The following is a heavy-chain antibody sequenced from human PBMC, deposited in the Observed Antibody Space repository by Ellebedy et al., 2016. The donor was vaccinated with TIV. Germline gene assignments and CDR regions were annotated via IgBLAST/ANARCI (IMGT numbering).Heavy chain of an antibody. V-gene: IGHV3-23*01. CDR3: AKVNTTMVTVFSYIEN. CDR1: GFTFSSHA. Sequence: GESLKISCAASGFTFSSHAMSWVRQAPGKGLEWVSSISGTGGSTWYADSVQGRFTISRDNSKNTLSLQMNSLRADDTAVYYCAKVNTTMVTVFSYIENWGQGTLVTVSS. D-gene: IGHD5-18*01. CDR2: ISGTGGST. J-gene: IGHJ4*02.